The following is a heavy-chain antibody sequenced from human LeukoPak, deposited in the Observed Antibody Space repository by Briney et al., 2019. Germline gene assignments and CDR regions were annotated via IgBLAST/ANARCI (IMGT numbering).Heavy chain of an antibody. D-gene: IGHD7-27*01. CDR3: AKTNWGAFDI. CDR1: GCSISSSY. CDR2: IYYSGST. J-gene: IGHJ3*02. V-gene: IGHV4-59*03. Sequence: SESLSLTCIVSGCSISSSYWSWIRQPPGKGLEWIGFIYYSGSTNYNPSLKSRVTISVNTSMNLFTLKLSSMTAADTAVYYCAKTNWGAFDIWGQGTMVTVSS.